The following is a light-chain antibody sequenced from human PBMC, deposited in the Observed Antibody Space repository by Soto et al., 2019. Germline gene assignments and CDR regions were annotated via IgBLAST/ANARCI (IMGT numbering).Light chain of an antibody. V-gene: IGKV1-5*03. CDR1: QNIDRW. CDR2: GAS. Sequence: DIQMTQSPSTLSASVGDRVTITCRASQNIDRWLAWYQQKPGKAPNLLIYGASNLESGVPSRFSGSGSGTEFPPTISSLRPDFFATYYCQHYNSYPWTFGQGTTVEIK. J-gene: IGKJ1*01. CDR3: QHYNSYPWT.